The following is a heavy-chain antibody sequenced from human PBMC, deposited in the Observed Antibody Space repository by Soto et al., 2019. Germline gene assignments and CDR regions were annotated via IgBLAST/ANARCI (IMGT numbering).Heavy chain of an antibody. CDR2: ISAYNGNT. CDR3: ARVSYSGNWFVHSVAGPNWFDP. V-gene: IGHV1-18*01. Sequence: ASVKVSCKASGYSFTNNGISWVRQAPGQGLEWMGWISAYNGNTNYVKKFQGRVTMTTDTSTSTASMELRSLRSDDPAVYYCARVSYSGNWFVHSVAGPNWFDPWGQGTLVTVSS. CDR1: GYSFTNNG. J-gene: IGHJ5*02. D-gene: IGHD6-13*01.